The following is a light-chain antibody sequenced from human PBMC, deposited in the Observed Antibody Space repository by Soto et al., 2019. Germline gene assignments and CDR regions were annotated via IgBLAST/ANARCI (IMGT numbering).Light chain of an antibody. V-gene: IGKV3-20*01. Sequence: EIVLTQSPGTLSLSPGERATLSCRASQSVSSSYLAWYQQKPGQSPRLLIYGASSRATRIPDRFSGSGSGTDFTLTISRLEPEAFAVYYCQQYGSSPWTFGQGTKVEIK. CDR2: GAS. CDR1: QSVSSSY. J-gene: IGKJ1*01. CDR3: QQYGSSPWT.